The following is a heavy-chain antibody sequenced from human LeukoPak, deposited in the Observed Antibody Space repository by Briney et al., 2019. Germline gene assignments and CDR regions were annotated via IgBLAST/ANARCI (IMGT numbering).Heavy chain of an antibody. Sequence: GASVKVSCKASGYTFTSYDINWVRQATGQGLEWMGWMNPNSGNTGYAQKIQGRVTMTRNTSISTAYMELSSLRSEDTAVYYCARRVTLVGAKYYYYYMDVWGKGTTVTVSS. D-gene: IGHD1-26*01. CDR1: GYTFTSYD. CDR3: ARRVTLVGAKYYYYYMDV. CDR2: MNPNSGNT. V-gene: IGHV1-8*01. J-gene: IGHJ6*03.